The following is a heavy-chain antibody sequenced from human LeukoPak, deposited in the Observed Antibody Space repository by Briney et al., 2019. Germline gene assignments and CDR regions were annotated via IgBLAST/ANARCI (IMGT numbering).Heavy chain of an antibody. Sequence: GGSLRLSCAASGFTFSSYSMNWVRQAPGKGLEWVSSISSSSSYIYYADSVKGRFTISRDNAKNSLYLQMNSLRAEDTAVYYCARDRGVAAAGTGYYYGMDVWGQGTTVTVSS. CDR1: GFTFSSYS. D-gene: IGHD6-13*01. V-gene: IGHV3-21*01. CDR3: ARDRGVAAAGTGYYYGMDV. J-gene: IGHJ6*02. CDR2: ISSSSSYI.